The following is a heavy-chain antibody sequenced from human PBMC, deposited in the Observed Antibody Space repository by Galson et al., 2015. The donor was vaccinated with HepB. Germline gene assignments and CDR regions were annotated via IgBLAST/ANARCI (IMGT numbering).Heavy chain of an antibody. CDR1: GFTFSRHW. D-gene: IGHD6-25*01. Sequence: LRLSCAASGFTFSRHWMHWVRQAPGKGLVWVSRIHSDGGSITYADSVKGRFTISRDNAKNTLYLHMNSLSVEDTAVYYCVRRSLSAAGFDYWGQGALVTVIS. CDR3: VRRSLSAAGFDY. CDR2: IHSDGGSI. V-gene: IGHV3-74*01. J-gene: IGHJ4*02.